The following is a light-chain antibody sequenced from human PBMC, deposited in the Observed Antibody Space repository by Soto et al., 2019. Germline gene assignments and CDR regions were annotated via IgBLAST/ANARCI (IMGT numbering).Light chain of an antibody. Sequence: QSALTQPASVSGSPGQSITISCTGTSSDVGGYNYVSWYQQHPGKAPKLMIYEVSNRPSGVSNRVSGSKSGNTASLTISGLRGEDEADYYCSSYTSSSTLVFGGGTKLTVL. CDR3: SSYTSSSTLV. CDR2: EVS. CDR1: SSDVGGYNY. V-gene: IGLV2-14*01. J-gene: IGLJ3*02.